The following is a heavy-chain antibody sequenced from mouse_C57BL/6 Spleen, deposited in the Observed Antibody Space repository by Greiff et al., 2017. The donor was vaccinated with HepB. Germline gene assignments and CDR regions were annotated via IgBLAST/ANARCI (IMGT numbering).Heavy chain of an antibody. CDR3: ARRAPRNYFDY. V-gene: IGHV5-17*01. J-gene: IGHJ2*01. CDR1: GFTFSDYG. D-gene: IGHD3-1*01. Sequence: EVKLVESGGGLVKPGGSLKLSCAASGFTFSDYGMHWVRQAPEKGLEWVAYISSGSSTIYYADKVKGRFTISRDNAKNTLFLQMTSLRSEDTAMYYCARRAPRNYFDYWGQGTTLTVSS. CDR2: ISSGSSTI.